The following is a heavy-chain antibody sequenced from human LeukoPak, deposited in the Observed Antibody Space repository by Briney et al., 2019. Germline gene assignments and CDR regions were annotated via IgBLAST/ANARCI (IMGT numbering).Heavy chain of an antibody. CDR2: INHSGST. CDR1: GGSFSGYY. J-gene: IGHJ5*02. D-gene: IGHD4-17*01. CDR3: ARASDADYGDPNNWFDP. V-gene: IGHV4-34*01. Sequence: KPSETLSLTCAVYGGSFSGYYWSWIRQPPGKGLEWIGEINHSGSTNYNPSLKSRVTISVDTSKNQFSLKLSSVTAADTAVYYCARASDADYGDPNNWFDPWGQGTLVTVSS.